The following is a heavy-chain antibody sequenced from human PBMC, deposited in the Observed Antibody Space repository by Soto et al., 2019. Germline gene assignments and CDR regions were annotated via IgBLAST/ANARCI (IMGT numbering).Heavy chain of an antibody. CDR2: INHSGST. V-gene: IGHV4-34*01. CDR1: GGSFSGYY. J-gene: IGHJ4*02. D-gene: IGHD3-10*01. Sequence: SETLSLTCAVYGGSFSGYYWSWIRQPPGKGLEWIGEINHSGSTNYNPSLKSRVTISVDTSKNQFSLKLSSVTAADTAVYYCAASSPRGHGSGSADLHYWGQGTLVTVSS. CDR3: AASSPRGHGSGSADLHY.